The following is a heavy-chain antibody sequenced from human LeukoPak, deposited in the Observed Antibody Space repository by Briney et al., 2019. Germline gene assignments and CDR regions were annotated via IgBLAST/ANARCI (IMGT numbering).Heavy chain of an antibody. J-gene: IGHJ5*02. V-gene: IGHV4-59*01. CDR3: ARVSGSYWDWFDP. D-gene: IGHD3-10*01. CDR1: GGSISSYY. CDR2: IYYSGST. Sequence: SETLSVTCTVSGGSISSYYWSWVRQPPGKGLECIGYIYYSGSTNYNPSLKSRVTISVDTSKNQFSLKLSSVTAADTAVYYCARVSGSYWDWFDPWGQGTLVTVSS.